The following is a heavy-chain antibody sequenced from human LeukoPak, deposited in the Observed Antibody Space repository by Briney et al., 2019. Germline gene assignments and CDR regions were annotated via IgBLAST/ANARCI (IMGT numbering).Heavy chain of an antibody. Sequence: ASVKVSCKASGYTFTGYYMHWVRQAPGQGLEWMGWINPNSGGTNYAQKFQGRVTMTRDTSISTAYMELSRLRSDDTAVYYCARGLSEYYYGSGSYDPLYYYYMDVWGKGTTVTISS. CDR3: ARGLSEYYYGSGSYDPLYYYYMDV. CDR1: GYTFTGYY. CDR2: INPNSGGT. J-gene: IGHJ6*03. D-gene: IGHD3-10*01. V-gene: IGHV1-2*02.